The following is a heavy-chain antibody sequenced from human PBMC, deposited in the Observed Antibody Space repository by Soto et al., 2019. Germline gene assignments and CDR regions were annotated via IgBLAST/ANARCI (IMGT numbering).Heavy chain of an antibody. CDR3: ARQADREVWFDP. Sequence: SETLSLTCTVSGGSISSYYWSWIRQPPGKGLEWIGYIYYSESTNYNPSLKSRVTISVDTSKNQFSLKLSSVTAADTAVYYCARQADREVWFDPWGQGTLVTVSS. J-gene: IGHJ5*02. CDR1: GGSISSYY. D-gene: IGHD6-19*01. V-gene: IGHV4-59*08. CDR2: IYYSEST.